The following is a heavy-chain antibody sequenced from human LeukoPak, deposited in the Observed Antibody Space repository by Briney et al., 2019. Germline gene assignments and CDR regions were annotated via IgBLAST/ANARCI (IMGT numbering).Heavy chain of an antibody. D-gene: IGHD6-6*01. V-gene: IGHV1-18*01. CDR2: ISAYNGNT. CDR1: GYTFTSYG. CDR3: ARDDIEGQLGNWFDP. Sequence: ASVKVSCTASGYTFTSYGISWVRQAPGQGLEWMGWISAYNGNTNYAQKLQGRVTMTTDTSTSTAYMELRSLRSDDTAVYYCARDDIEGQLGNWFDPWGQGTLVTVSS. J-gene: IGHJ5*02.